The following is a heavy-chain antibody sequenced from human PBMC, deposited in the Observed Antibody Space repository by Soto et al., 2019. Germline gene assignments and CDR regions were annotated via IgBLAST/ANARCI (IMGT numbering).Heavy chain of an antibody. D-gene: IGHD2-15*01. CDR1: GGSIRNVY. J-gene: IGHJ4*02. V-gene: IGHV4-59*01. Sequence: SETLSLTCTVSGGSIRNVYWSWIRQPPGKGLEWIGFIYHSGNTKYNPSLKSRVTISIDTSNNQFSLSLKSATAADTAVYFCARAHAPTLPFDYWGQGTLVTVSS. CDR3: ARAHAPTLPFDY. CDR2: IYHSGNT.